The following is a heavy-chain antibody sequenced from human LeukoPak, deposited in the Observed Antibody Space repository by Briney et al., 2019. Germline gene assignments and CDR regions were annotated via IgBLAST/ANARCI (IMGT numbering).Heavy chain of an antibody. Sequence: PGGSLRLSCAASGFTFDDYGMSWVRQAPGKGLEWVSGINWNGGSTGYADSVKGRFTISRDNAKNSLYLQMNSLRAEDTALYYCARDSYDSSGYEGGFDYWGQGTLVTVSS. CDR2: INWNGGST. J-gene: IGHJ4*02. V-gene: IGHV3-20*04. D-gene: IGHD3-22*01. CDR3: ARDSYDSSGYEGGFDY. CDR1: GFTFDDYG.